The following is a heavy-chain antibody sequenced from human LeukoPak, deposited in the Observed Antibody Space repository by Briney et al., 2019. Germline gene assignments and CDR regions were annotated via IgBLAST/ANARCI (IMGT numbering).Heavy chain of an antibody. Sequence: ASVKVSCKVSGYTLTELSMHWVRQAPGKGLEWMGVFSNEDGETIYAQKFQGRVTMTEDTSTDTAYMELSSLRSEDTAVYYCAKGDYYDSSGYYYGVHAFDIWGQGTMVTVSS. CDR3: AKGDYYDSSGYYYGVHAFDI. V-gene: IGHV1-24*01. J-gene: IGHJ3*02. D-gene: IGHD3-22*01. CDR1: GYTLTELS. CDR2: FSNEDGET.